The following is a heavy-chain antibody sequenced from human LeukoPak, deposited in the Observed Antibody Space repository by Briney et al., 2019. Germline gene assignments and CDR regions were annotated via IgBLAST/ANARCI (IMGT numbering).Heavy chain of an antibody. D-gene: IGHD3-9*01. CDR1: GFTFSSYW. CDR3: ARGIGDILTGYYRN. V-gene: IGHV3-7*01. J-gene: IGHJ4*02. Sequence: PGGSLRLSCVASGFTFSSYWMSWVRQAPGKGLEWVANIKQDGSEKYYVDSVKGRFTISRDNAKNSLYLQMNSLRAEDTAVYYCARGIGDILTGYYRNWGQGTLVTVSS. CDR2: IKQDGSEK.